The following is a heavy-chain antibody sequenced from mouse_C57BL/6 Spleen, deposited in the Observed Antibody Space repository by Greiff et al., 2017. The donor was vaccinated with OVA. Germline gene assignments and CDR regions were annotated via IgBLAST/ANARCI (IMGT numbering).Heavy chain of an antibody. J-gene: IGHJ4*01. CDR1: GFTFSSYA. D-gene: IGHD2-2*01. Sequence: EVHLVESGGGLVKPGGSLKLSCAASGFTFSSYAMSWVRQTPEKRLEWVATISDGGSYTYYPDNVKGRFTISRDNAKNNLYLQMSHLKSEDTAMYYCARDYYGYDGAMDYWGQGTSVTVSS. CDR2: ISDGGSYT. V-gene: IGHV5-4*01. CDR3: ARDYYGYDGAMDY.